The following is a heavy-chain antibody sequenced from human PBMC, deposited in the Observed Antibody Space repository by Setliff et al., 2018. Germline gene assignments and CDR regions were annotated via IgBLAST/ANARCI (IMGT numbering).Heavy chain of an antibody. V-gene: IGHV4-61*02. CDR1: GGSITRGSFY. J-gene: IGHJ1*01. CDR3: AGATGVTYTWYFEH. D-gene: IGHD2-21*02. CDR2: IHASGSP. Sequence: SETLSLTCTVSGGSITRGSFYWSWIRQPAGKKLEWIGRIHASGSPDYNPSFKSRVTIYRDTSTNQFSLKLGSVTAADTAVYFCAGATGVTYTWYFEHWGKGSLVTVSS.